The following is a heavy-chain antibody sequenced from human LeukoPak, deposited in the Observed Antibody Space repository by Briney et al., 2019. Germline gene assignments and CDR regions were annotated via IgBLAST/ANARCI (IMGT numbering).Heavy chain of an antibody. J-gene: IGHJ6*03. CDR1: GYSISSGYY. CDR2: IYHSGST. CDR3: ARELWDMVRGVITSTYYYYYMDV. D-gene: IGHD3-10*01. Sequence: SETLSLTCTVSGYSISSGYYWGWIRQPPGKGLEWIGSIYHSGSTYYNPSLKSRVTISVDTPKNQFSLKLSSVTAADTAVYYCARELWDMVRGVITSTYYYYYMDVWGKGTTVTISS. V-gene: IGHV4-38-2*02.